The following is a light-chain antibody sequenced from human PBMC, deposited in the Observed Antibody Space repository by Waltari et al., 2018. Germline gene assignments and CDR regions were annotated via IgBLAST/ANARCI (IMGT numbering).Light chain of an antibody. V-gene: IGKV3-20*01. CDR1: QSVSSSY. CDR2: GAS. Sequence: EIVLTQSPGTLSLSPGERATLSCRASQSVSSSYLAWYQQKPGQAPRLLIYGASSRATGIPDRSRGSGSGTDFTLTISRLEPEDFAVYYCQHYDTSPPTYTFGQGTKLEIK. J-gene: IGKJ2*01. CDR3: QHYDTSPPTYT.